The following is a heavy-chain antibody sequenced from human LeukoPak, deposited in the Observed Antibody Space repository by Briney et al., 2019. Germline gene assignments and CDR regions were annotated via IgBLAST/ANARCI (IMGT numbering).Heavy chain of an antibody. CDR3: ARDRSYDILTGYRLNWFDP. CDR1: GYTFTSYG. CDR2: ISAYNGNT. V-gene: IGHV1-18*01. Sequence: ASVKVSCKASGYTFTSYGISWVRQAPGQGLEWMGWISAYNGNTNYAQKLQGRVAMTTDTSTSTAYMELRSLRSDDAAVYYCARDRSYDILTGYRLNWFDPWGRGTLVTVSS. J-gene: IGHJ5*02. D-gene: IGHD3-9*01.